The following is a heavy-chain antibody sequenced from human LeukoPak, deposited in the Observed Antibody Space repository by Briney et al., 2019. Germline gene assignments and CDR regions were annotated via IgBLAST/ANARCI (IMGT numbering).Heavy chain of an antibody. V-gene: IGHV1-2*02. CDR1: GYTFTGYY. CDR2: INPNSGDI. CDR3: AREAVCSSASCEIDY. Sequence: ASVKVSCKSSGYTFTGYYRHWVRQAPGQGLEWMGWINPNSGDIHYAQKFQGRVTMTRDTSISTAYMELSRLRSDDTAFYYCAREAVCSSASCEIDYWGQGTLVTVSS. J-gene: IGHJ4*02. D-gene: IGHD2-2*01.